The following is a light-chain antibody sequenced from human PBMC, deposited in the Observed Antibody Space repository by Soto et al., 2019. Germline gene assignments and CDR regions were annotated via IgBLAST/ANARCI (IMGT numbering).Light chain of an antibody. J-gene: IGKJ1*01. V-gene: IGKV3-20*01. Sequence: EIVMTQSPATLSVSPGERATLSCRASQRVSNDFAWYQQKPDQAPRLLIYGASSRATGIPDRFSGSGSGTDFTLTISRLEPEDFAVYYCHQYGSSSWTFGQGTKVDIK. CDR2: GAS. CDR1: QRVSND. CDR3: HQYGSSSWT.